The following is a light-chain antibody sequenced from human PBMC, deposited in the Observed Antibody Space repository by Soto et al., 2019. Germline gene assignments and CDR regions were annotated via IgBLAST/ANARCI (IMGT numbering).Light chain of an antibody. V-gene: IGLV1-47*01. Sequence: QSVLTQPPSASGTPGQRVTISCFGSSSNIGTNYVYWYQQLPGTAPKLLIHRNNQRPSGVPDRFSGSKSGTSASLAISGLRSEDEADYYCAAWDDSLSGYVFGTGTKVTVL. CDR1: SSNIGTNY. J-gene: IGLJ1*01. CDR3: AAWDDSLSGYV. CDR2: RNN.